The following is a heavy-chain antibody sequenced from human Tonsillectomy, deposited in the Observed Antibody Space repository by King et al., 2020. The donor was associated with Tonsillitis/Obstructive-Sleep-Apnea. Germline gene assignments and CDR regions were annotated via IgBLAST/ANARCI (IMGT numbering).Heavy chain of an antibody. CDR1: GYTFTSYY. CDR3: ARVAETAMVTMGYFFDY. J-gene: IGHJ4*02. V-gene: IGHV1-46*01. Sequence: VQLVESGAEVKKPGASVKVSCKASGYTFTSYYMHWVRQAPGQGLEWMGIINPSGGSTSYAQKFQGRVTMTRDTSTSTVYMELSSLRSEDTAVDYCARVAETAMVTMGYFFDYWGQGTLVTVSS. CDR2: INPSGGST. D-gene: IGHD5-18*01.